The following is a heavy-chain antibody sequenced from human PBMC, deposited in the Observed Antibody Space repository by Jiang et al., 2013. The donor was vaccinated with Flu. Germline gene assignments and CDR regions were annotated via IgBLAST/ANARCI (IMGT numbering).Heavy chain of an antibody. CDR3: ATFGVVYEYFFDY. CDR2: ISYSGIT. J-gene: IGHJ4*02. Sequence: PGLLKPSETLSLTCTVSGGSISSTNYYWGWIRQAPGKGLEWIGSISYSGITYYNLSLKSRVSISEDTSKNQFSLRLTSVTAADTAVYYCATFGVVYEYFFDYWGQGALVTVSS. V-gene: IGHV4-39*01. CDR1: GGSISSTNYY. D-gene: IGHD3-3*01.